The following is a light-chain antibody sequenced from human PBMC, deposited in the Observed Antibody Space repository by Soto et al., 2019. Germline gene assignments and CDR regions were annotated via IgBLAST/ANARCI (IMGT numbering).Light chain of an antibody. CDR3: SSYAGINNFRI. Sequence: QSVLTQPPSASGSPGQSVTISCTGISSDIGGYNYVSWYQQHPGKAPQVLIFDVTKRPAGVPDRFSGSKSGNTASLTVSGLQAQDEAVYYCSSYAGINNFRIFGGGTKLTVL. V-gene: IGLV2-8*01. CDR1: SSDIGGYNY. J-gene: IGLJ2*01. CDR2: DVT.